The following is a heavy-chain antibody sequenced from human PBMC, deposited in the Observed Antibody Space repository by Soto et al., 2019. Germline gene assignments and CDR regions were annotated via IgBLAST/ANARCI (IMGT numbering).Heavy chain of an antibody. CDR1: GFTFKYYA. CDR3: ARESKWYGGQYFQD. J-gene: IGHJ1*01. Sequence: EVQLSQSGGGLAQPGTSLRLSCAASGFTFKYYAMTWVRQAPGKGLEWVSTISGSGDKTGYADSVKGRFRVSRDNSKDTLYLQMDSLRADDTALYYCARESKWYGGQYFQDWGQGTLVTVSS. D-gene: IGHD2-8*01. CDR2: ISGSGDKT. V-gene: IGHV3-23*01.